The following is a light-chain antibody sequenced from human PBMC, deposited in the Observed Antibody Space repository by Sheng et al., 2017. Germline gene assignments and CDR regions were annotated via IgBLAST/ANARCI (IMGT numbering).Light chain of an antibody. Sequence: IVLTQSPATVALSPGDRATLSCRASHNVKNNLAWYQQKPGQAPRLLVYAASNTATGIPDRFSGIGSGTEFFLTISSLEPEDFAVYYCQQYASSLPLIFGGGTRV. CDR1: HNVKNN. J-gene: IGKJ4*01. V-gene: IGKV3-20*01. CDR3: QQYASSLPLI. CDR2: AAS.